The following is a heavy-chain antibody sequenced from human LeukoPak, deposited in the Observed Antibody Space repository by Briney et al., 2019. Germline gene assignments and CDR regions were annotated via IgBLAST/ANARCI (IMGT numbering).Heavy chain of an antibody. CDR2: ISSSSSYI. CDR3: AREVYYYDSSGYCDWFDP. CDR1: GFTFSSYS. V-gene: IGHV3-21*01. D-gene: IGHD3-22*01. Sequence: GGSLRLSCAASGFTFSSYSMNWVRQAPGKGLEWVSSISSSSSYIYYADSVKGRFTISRDNAKNSLYLQMNSLRAEDTAVYYCAREVYYYDSSGYCDWFDPWGQGTLVTVSS. J-gene: IGHJ5*02.